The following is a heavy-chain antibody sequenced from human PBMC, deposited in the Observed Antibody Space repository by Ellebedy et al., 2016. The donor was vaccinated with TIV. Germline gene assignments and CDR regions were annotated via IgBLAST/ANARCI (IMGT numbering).Heavy chain of an antibody. V-gene: IGHV3-23*01. CDR3: VRDKIVGATIFDY. D-gene: IGHD1-26*01. CDR1: GFTISNYA. J-gene: IGHJ4*02. Sequence: GGSLRLXCAASGFTISNYAMSWVRQAPGKGLEWVSVISGNGGSTDYADSVKGRFTISRDNAKNSLYLQMNSLRAEDTAVYYCVRDKIVGATIFDYWGQGTLVTVSS. CDR2: ISGNGGST.